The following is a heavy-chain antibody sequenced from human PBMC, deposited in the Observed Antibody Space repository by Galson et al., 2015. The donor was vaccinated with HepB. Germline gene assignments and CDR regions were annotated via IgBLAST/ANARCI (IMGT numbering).Heavy chain of an antibody. CDR3: ARVSAAGTLGWFDP. D-gene: IGHD6-13*01. CDR2: ISSSSSYT. V-gene: IGHV3-11*05. CDR1: GFTFSDYY. Sequence: SLRLSCAASGFTFSDYYMSWIRQAPGKGLEWVSYISSSSSYTNYADSVKGRFTISRDNAKNSLYLQMNSLRAEDTAVYYCARVSAAGTLGWFDPWGQGTLVTVSS. J-gene: IGHJ5*02.